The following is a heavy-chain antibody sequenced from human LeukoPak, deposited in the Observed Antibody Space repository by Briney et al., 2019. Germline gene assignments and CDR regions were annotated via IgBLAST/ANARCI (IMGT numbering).Heavy chain of an antibody. D-gene: IGHD5-18*01. J-gene: IGHJ2*01. CDR1: GFTFSSSV. CDR2: ISSNGGTT. CDR3: ARSRYSYGSYWYLHL. Sequence: SLRLSCAASGFTFSSSVMHWVRQAPGKGLEYVSAISSNGGTTYHANSVKCRFTISRDNFNNVLYLQMESPKAEHMELYYWARSRYSYGSYWYLHLWGRGTLVTVSS. V-gene: IGHV3-64*01.